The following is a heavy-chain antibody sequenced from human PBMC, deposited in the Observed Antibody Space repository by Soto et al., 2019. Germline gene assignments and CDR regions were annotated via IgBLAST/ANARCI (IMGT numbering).Heavy chain of an antibody. D-gene: IGHD1-1*01. Sequence: QVQLVQSGAEVKKPGASVKVSCKASGYTFTSYDINWVRQATGQGLEWMGWMNPNNGNTGYAQKFQGRVTMTRNTPISTAYMELSSLRSEDTAVYYRAKTGWLDWNLSYWGQGTLVTVSS. CDR2: MNPNNGNT. CDR3: AKTGWLDWNLSY. V-gene: IGHV1-8*01. J-gene: IGHJ4*02. CDR1: GYTFTSYD.